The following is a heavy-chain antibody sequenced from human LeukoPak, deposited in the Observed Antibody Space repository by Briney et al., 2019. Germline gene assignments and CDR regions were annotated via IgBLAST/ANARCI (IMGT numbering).Heavy chain of an antibody. D-gene: IGHD2-21*02. J-gene: IGHJ4*02. CDR1: GFTFSTYA. CDR3: AKGGHDFNPFFR. Sequence: GGSLRLSCAASGFTFSTYAMGWVRQAPGKGLEWVSSIKGGGGDPFYADSVKGRFTISRDNSKNTLFLQLHSLRAEDSAVYYCAKGGHDFNPFFRGGRETRVTVPA. CDR2: IKGGGGDP. V-gene: IGHV3-23*01.